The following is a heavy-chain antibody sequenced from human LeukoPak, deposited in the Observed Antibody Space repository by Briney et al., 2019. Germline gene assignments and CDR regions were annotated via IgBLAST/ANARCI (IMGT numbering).Heavy chain of an antibody. CDR2: INSVGGSR. J-gene: IGHJ4*02. V-gene: IGHV3-74*01. Sequence: GGSLRLSCAASGFTFSNYWMHWVRQAPGKGLGWVSRINSVGGSRNYADSVKGRFTISRDNAKNTLYLQMNSLRAEDTAVYYCASASSHRIAAGGDYWGQGTLVTVSS. D-gene: IGHD6-13*01. CDR3: ASASSHRIAAGGDY. CDR1: GFTFSNYW.